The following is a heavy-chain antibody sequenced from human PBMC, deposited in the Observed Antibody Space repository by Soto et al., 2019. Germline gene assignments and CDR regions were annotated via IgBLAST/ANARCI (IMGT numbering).Heavy chain of an antibody. Sequence: QVQLVQSGAEVQKPGSSVKVSCKASGGTFSSYAISWVRQAPGQGLEWMGGIIPIFGTANYAQKFQGRVTLTADESTSTAYMELSSLRSEDTAVYYCARTDIVVVVAATPRGGYYYYGMDVWGQGTTVTVSS. D-gene: IGHD2-15*01. CDR2: IIPIFGTA. V-gene: IGHV1-69*01. J-gene: IGHJ6*02. CDR3: ARTDIVVVVAATPRGGYYYYGMDV. CDR1: GGTFSSYA.